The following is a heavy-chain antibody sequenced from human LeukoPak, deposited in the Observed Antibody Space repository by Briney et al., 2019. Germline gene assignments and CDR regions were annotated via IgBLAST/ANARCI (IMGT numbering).Heavy chain of an antibody. J-gene: IGHJ4*02. V-gene: IGHV3-53*01. CDR1: GFTVSSNY. D-gene: IGHD5-12*01. CDR2: IYSGGST. Sequence: GGSLRLSCAASGFTVSSNYMSWVRQAPGKGLEWVSVIYSGGSTYYADSVKGRFTISRDNSKNTLYLQMNSLRAEDTAVYYGARVHGYDYFDYWGQGTLVTVSS. CDR3: ARVHGYDYFDY.